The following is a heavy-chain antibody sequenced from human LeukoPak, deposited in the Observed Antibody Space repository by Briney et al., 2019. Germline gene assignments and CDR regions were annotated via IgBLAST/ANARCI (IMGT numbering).Heavy chain of an antibody. CDR3: ARDPTHSTGWSDGFDI. Sequence: GGSLRLSCAASGFPFSSYWMSWLRQAPGRGLEWLPSVDQDGREKYYVDSVMGRFTISKDNAKNSLDLQMNSLRVEDTAVYYCARDPTHSTGWSDGFDIWGQGTMVTVSS. J-gene: IGHJ3*02. CDR2: VDQDGREK. CDR1: GFPFSSYW. V-gene: IGHV3-7*05. D-gene: IGHD6-19*01.